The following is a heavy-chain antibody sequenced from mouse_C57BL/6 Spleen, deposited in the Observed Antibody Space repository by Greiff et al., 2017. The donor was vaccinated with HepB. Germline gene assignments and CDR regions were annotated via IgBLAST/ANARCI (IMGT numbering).Heavy chain of an antibody. CDR1: GYTFTDYN. CDR3: ARQDYGSGYFDY. J-gene: IGHJ2*01. Sequence: VQLQQSGPELVKPGASVKMSCKASGYTFTDYNMHWVKQSHGKSLEWIGYINPNNGGTSYNQKFKGKATLTVNKSSSTAYMELRSLTSEDSAVYYCARQDYGSGYFDYWGQGTTLTVSS. V-gene: IGHV1-22*01. CDR2: INPNNGGT. D-gene: IGHD1-1*01.